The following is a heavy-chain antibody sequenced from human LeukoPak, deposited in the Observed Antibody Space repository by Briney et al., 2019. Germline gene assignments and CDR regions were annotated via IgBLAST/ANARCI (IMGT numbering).Heavy chain of an antibody. CDR1: GGSISSYY. J-gene: IGHJ5*02. CDR3: ARVQGPVGFDP. CDR2: IYYSGST. V-gene: IGHV4-59*01. Sequence: PSETLSLTCTVSGGSISSYYWSWLRQPPGKGLEWIGYIYYSGSTNYNPSLKSRVTISVDTSKNQFSLKLSSVTAADTAVYYCARVQGPVGFDPWGQGTLVTVSS.